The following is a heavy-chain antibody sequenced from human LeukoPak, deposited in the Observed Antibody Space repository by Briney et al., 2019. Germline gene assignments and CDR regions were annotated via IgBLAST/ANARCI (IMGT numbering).Heavy chain of an antibody. CDR1: GFTFSSYA. J-gene: IGHJ3*02. V-gene: IGHV3-30-3*01. CDR3: AREGVGATGNAFDI. D-gene: IGHD1-26*01. CDR2: ISYDGSNK. Sequence: GGSLRLSCAASGFTFSSYAMHWVRQAPGKGLEWVAVISYDGSNKYYADSVKGRFTTSRDNSKNTLYLQMNSLRAEDTAVYYCAREGVGATGNAFDIWGQGTMVTVSS.